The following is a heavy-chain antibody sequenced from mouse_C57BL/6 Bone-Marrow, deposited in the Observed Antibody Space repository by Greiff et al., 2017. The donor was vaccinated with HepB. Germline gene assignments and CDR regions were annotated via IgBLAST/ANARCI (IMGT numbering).Heavy chain of an antibody. CDR2: IDPENGDT. CDR1: GFNIKDDY. D-gene: IGHD1-1*01. CDR3: TLITYWYFDV. J-gene: IGHJ1*03. V-gene: IGHV14-4*01. Sequence: EVQLQQSGAELVRPGASVKLSCTASGFNIKDDYMHWVKQRPEQGLEWIGWIDPENGDTEYASKFQGKATITADTSSNTAYLQLSSLTSEDTAVYYCTLITYWYFDVWGTGTTVTVSS.